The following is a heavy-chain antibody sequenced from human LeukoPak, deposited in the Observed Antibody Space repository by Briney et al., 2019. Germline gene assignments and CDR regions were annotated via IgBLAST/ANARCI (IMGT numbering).Heavy chain of an antibody. CDR3: ARETYYGSGSLYYFDY. CDR1: GFIFSSYE. Sequence: GGSLRLSCAASGFIFSSYEINWVRQAPGKGLEWISYISTSGSTIYYADSVKGRFTISRDNAKNSLYLQMNSLRAEDTAVYYRARETYYGSGSLYYFDYWGQGTLVTVSS. CDR2: ISTSGSTI. D-gene: IGHD3-10*01. V-gene: IGHV3-48*03. J-gene: IGHJ4*02.